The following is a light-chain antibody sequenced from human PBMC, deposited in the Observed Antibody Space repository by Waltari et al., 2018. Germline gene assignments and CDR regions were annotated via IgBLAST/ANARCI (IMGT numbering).Light chain of an antibody. Sequence: QSALTQPASVSGSPGQSITISCTGISSDLNGYNYVSWYQKYPGKAPKLILYEVSNRPSGVSNRFSGSKSGNTASLSISGLQAEDEADYYGTSYISGTTLVIFGGGTKLTVL. CDR1: SSDLNGYNY. CDR2: EVS. CDR3: TSYISGTTLVI. J-gene: IGLJ2*01. V-gene: IGLV2-14*01.